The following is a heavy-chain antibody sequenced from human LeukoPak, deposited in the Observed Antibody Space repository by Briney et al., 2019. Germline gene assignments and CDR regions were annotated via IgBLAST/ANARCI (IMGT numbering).Heavy chain of an antibody. CDR1: GGSLSSYY. Sequence: PSETLSLTCTVSGGSLSSYYWSWIRQPPGKGLEWIGYIYYSGSTNYNPSLKSRVTISVDTSKNQFSLKLSSVTAADTAVYYCASFPRAGNFDYWGQGTLVTVSS. CDR2: IYYSGST. V-gene: IGHV4-59*01. CDR3: ASFPRAGNFDY. J-gene: IGHJ4*02. D-gene: IGHD6-19*01.